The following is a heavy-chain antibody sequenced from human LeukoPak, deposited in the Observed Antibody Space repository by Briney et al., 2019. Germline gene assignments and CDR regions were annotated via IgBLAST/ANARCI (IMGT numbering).Heavy chain of an antibody. CDR2: IWYDGSNK. CDR1: GFTFSSYG. V-gene: IGHV3-33*01. CDR3: ARDRLWFGELFPKYYFDY. Sequence: GRSLRLPCAASGFTFSSYGMHWVRQAPGKGLEWVAVIWYDGSNKYYADSVKGRFTISRDNSKNTLYLQMNSLRAEDTAVYYCARDRLWFGELFPKYYFDYWGQGTLVTVSS. J-gene: IGHJ4*02. D-gene: IGHD3-10*01.